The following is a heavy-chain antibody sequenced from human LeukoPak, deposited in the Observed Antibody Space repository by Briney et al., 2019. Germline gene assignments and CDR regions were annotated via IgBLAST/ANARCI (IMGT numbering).Heavy chain of an antibody. CDR1: GGTFSSYA. CDR2: IIPIFGTA. V-gene: IGHV1-69*05. Sequence: SVKVSCKASGGTFSSYAISWVRQAPGQGLEWMGGIIPIFGTANYAQKFQGRVTITTDESTSTAYMELSSLRSEDTAVYYCARVLRSIRRYYYYYYMDVWGKGTTVTVSS. J-gene: IGHJ6*03. D-gene: IGHD5-24*01. CDR3: ARVLRSIRRYYYYYYMDV.